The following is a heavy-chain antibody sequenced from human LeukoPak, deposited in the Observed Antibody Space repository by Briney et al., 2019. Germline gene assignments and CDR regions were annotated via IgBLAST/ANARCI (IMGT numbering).Heavy chain of an antibody. CDR3: AREIYNWNYGLRGYYYYMDV. V-gene: IGHV1-8*01. CDR2: MNPNSGNT. J-gene: IGHJ6*03. CDR1: GYTFTSYD. Sequence: GASVKVSCKASGYTFTSYDINWVRQATGQGLEWMGWMNPNSGNTGYAQKFQGRVTMTRNTSISTAYMELSSLRSEDTAVYYCAREIYNWNYGLRGYYYYMDVWGKGTTVTVSS. D-gene: IGHD1-7*01.